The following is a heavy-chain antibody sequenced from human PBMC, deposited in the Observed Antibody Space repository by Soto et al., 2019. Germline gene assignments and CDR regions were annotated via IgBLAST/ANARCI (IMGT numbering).Heavy chain of an antibody. Sequence: PGGSRRLSCAASGFTLSDFSMHWVRQAAGKGLEWVANIKQDGSEKYYVDSVKGRFTISRDNAKNSLYLQMNSLRAEDTAVYYCARFYYDSSGYLPSPYYYYYGMDVWGQGTTVTVSS. CDR3: ARFYYDSSGYLPSPYYYYYGMDV. D-gene: IGHD3-22*01. CDR1: GFTLSDFS. CDR2: IKQDGSEK. J-gene: IGHJ6*02. V-gene: IGHV3-7*01.